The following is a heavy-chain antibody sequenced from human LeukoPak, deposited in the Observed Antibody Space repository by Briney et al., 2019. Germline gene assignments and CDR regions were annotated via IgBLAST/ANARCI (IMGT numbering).Heavy chain of an antibody. V-gene: IGHV4-4*02. CDR3: ARGVRLGYCSGGSCLPIDY. CDR1: GGSISSSNW. Sequence: SGTLSLTCAVSGGSISSSNWWSWIRQPPGKGLEWIGEINHSGSTNYNPSLKSRVTISVDTSKNQFSLKLSSVTAADTAVYYCARGVRLGYCSGGSCLPIDYWGQGTLVTVSS. CDR2: INHSGST. J-gene: IGHJ4*02. D-gene: IGHD2-15*01.